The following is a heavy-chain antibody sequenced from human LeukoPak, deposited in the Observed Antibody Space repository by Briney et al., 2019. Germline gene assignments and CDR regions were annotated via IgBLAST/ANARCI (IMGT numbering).Heavy chain of an antibody. CDR2: INPNSGGT. Sequence: GASVKVSCKAAGYTFTGFYIHWVRQAPGQGLEWMGWINPNSGGTNYAQKLQGRVTITRGTSINTAYMELSRLRSDDTALYFCTRAASGTYSFDYWGQGALVTVSS. CDR3: TRAASGTYSFDY. CDR1: GYTFTGFY. J-gene: IGHJ4*02. D-gene: IGHD6-13*01. V-gene: IGHV1-2*02.